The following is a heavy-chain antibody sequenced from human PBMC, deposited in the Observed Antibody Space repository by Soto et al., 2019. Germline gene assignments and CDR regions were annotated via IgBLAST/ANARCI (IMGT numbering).Heavy chain of an antibody. CDR1: GYTFTSYA. V-gene: IGHV1-3*01. CDR2: INAGNGNT. D-gene: IGHD6-19*01. CDR3: ARAPPFYSSVVWFDP. Sequence: QVQLVQSGAEVKKPGASVKVPCKASGYTFTSYAMHWVRQAPGQRLEWMGWINAGNGNTKYSQKFQGRVTITRDTSASTAYMELSSLRSEDTAVYYCARAPPFYSSVVWFDPWGQGTLVTVSS. J-gene: IGHJ5*02.